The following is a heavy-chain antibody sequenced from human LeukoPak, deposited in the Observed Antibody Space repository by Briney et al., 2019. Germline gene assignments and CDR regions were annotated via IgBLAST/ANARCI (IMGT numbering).Heavy chain of an antibody. CDR1: GFTFSSYS. CDR3: AIGWELHRFGY. J-gene: IGHJ4*02. CDR2: ISSSSSYI. V-gene: IGHV3-21*01. D-gene: IGHD1-26*01. Sequence: GGSLRLSCAASGFTFSSYSMNWVRQAPGKGLEWVSSISSSSSYIYYADSVKGRFTISRDNAKNLLYLQMNSLRAEDTAVYYCAIGWELHRFGYWGQGTLVTVSS.